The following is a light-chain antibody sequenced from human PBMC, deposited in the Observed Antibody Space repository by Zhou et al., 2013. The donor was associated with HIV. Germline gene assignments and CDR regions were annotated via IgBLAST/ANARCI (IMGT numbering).Light chain of an antibody. CDR1: QSVDNKY. V-gene: IGKV3-20*01. Sequence: EILLTQSPGTLSLSPGERATLSCRASQSVDNKYLAWYQQKPGQAPRLLIYAASSRATGIPDRFSGSGSGTDFTLIINGLEPEDYAVFYCQQYATSTPTFGQGPSWRSN. J-gene: IGKJ2*01. CDR2: AAS. CDR3: QQYATSTPT.